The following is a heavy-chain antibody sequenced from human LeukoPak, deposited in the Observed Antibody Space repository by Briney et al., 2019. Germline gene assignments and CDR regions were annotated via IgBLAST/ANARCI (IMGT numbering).Heavy chain of an antibody. J-gene: IGHJ4*02. V-gene: IGHV5-51*01. D-gene: IGHD3-3*01. Sequence: EESLKISCKGSGYSFTSYWIGWVRQMPGKGLEWMGIIYPGDSDTRYSPSFQGQVTISADKSISTAYLQWSSLKASDTAMYYCARHPFGYDFWSGYEPHFDYWGQGTLVTVSS. CDR3: ARHPFGYDFWSGYEPHFDY. CDR1: GYSFTSYW. CDR2: IYPGDSDT.